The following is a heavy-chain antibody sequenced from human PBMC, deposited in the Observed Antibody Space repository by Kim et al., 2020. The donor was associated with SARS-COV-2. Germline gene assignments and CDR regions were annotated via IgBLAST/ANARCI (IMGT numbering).Heavy chain of an antibody. J-gene: IGHJ4*02. D-gene: IGHD3-10*01. CDR1: GFTFSSYA. V-gene: IGHV3-30*04. CDR2: TSSDGSII. Sequence: GGSLRLSCLASGFTFSSYAMSWIRQAPGKGPEWVAVTSSDGSIIYYADSVKGRFTISRANSRNTLYSDMDSLGAQDTAIYYYAREGYASGTMGDFDYWGQGTLVTVSS. CDR3: AREGYASGTMGDFDY.